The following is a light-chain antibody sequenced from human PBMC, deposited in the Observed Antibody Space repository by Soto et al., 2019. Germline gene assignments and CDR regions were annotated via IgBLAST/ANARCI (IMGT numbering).Light chain of an antibody. Sequence: DIQMTQSPSSLSASVGDRVTITCRASQSISNYLNWYQQKPGKAPKLLIYAASSMQSGVSSRFSGSGSETDFTLTISSLQPHDSATYYCQQSFSPLWTFGQGTKVEV. CDR2: AAS. CDR3: QQSFSPLWT. CDR1: QSISNY. J-gene: IGKJ1*01. V-gene: IGKV1-39*01.